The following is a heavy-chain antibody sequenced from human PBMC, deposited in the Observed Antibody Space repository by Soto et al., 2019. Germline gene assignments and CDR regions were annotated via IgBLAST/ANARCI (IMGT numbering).Heavy chain of an antibody. D-gene: IGHD2-2*01. CDR1: GFTFSSYS. Sequence: ESGGGLVKPGGSLRLSCAASGFTFSSYSMNWVRQAPGKGLEWVSSISSSSSYIYYADSVKGRFTISRDNAKNSLYLQMNSLRAEDTAVYYCARAGQLLLGYYGMDVWGQGTTVTVSS. J-gene: IGHJ6*02. V-gene: IGHV3-21*01. CDR2: ISSSSSYI. CDR3: ARAGQLLLGYYGMDV.